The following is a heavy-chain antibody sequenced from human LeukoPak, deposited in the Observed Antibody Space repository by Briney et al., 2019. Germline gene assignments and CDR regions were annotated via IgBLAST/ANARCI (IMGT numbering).Heavy chain of an antibody. CDR3: ARVGGSGTYYYYYMDV. CDR2: IYYTGST. Sequence: ASETLSLTRTVSGGSMSNSSYYWGWLRQPPGKGLEWIGSIYYTGSTYYNPSLKSRVTMSVDTSKNQFSLKLSSVTAADTAVYYCARVGGSGTYYYYYMDVWGKGTTVTISS. V-gene: IGHV4-39*07. J-gene: IGHJ6*03. CDR1: GGSMSNSSYY. D-gene: IGHD3-10*01.